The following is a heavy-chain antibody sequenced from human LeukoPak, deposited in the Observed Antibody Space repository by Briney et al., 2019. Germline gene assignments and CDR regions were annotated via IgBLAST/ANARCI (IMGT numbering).Heavy chain of an antibody. CDR1: EGTFSSYA. D-gene: IGHD6-13*01. V-gene: IGHV1-69*04. Sequence: SVKVSCKASEGTFSSYAISWVRQAPGQGLEWMGRIIPILGIANYAQKLQGRVTITADKSTSTAYMELSSLRSEDTAVYYCARDGYDDAFDIWGLGTMVIVSS. CDR3: ARDGYDDAFDI. J-gene: IGHJ3*02. CDR2: IIPILGIA.